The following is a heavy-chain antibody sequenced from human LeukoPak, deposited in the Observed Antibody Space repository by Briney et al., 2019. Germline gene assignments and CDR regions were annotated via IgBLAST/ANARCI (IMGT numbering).Heavy chain of an antibody. D-gene: IGHD3-22*01. CDR1: GFTFDDYA. J-gene: IGHJ4*02. CDR3: AKDIRYYYDSSGYYDY. V-gene: IGHV3-9*01. Sequence: PGGSLRLSCAASGFTFDDYAMHWVRQAPGKGLEWVSGISCNSGSIGYADSVKGRFTISRDNAKNSLYLQMNSLRAEDTALYYCAKDIRYYYDSSGYYDYWGQGTLVTVSS. CDR2: ISCNSGSI.